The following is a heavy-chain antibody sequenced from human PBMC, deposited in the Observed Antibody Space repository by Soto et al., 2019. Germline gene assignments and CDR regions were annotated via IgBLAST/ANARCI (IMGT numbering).Heavy chain of an antibody. J-gene: IGHJ4*02. Sequence: SETLSLTCTVSGVSINNYYWTWIRQPPGKRLEWIGAIYYTGSTTYNPSLRSRVTFSVDTSKNQFSLSLTSVTAADTAVYFCAKVVSGGQLDYWGQGTLVTVS. D-gene: IGHD6-25*01. V-gene: IGHV4-59*01. CDR2: IYYTGST. CDR3: AKVVSGGQLDY. CDR1: GVSINNYY.